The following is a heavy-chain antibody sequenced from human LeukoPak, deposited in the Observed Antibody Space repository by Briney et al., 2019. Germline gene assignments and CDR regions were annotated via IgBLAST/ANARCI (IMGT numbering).Heavy chain of an antibody. Sequence: PGGSLRLSCAASGFTFSSYSMNWVRQAPGKGLEWVSSISSSSSYIYYADSVKGRFTISRDNAKNSLYLQMNSLGAKDTAVYYCARGRPWAVAGEYYFDYWGQGTLVTVSS. J-gene: IGHJ4*02. CDR3: ARGRPWAVAGEYYFDY. D-gene: IGHD6-19*01. CDR2: ISSSSSYI. CDR1: GFTFSSYS. V-gene: IGHV3-21*01.